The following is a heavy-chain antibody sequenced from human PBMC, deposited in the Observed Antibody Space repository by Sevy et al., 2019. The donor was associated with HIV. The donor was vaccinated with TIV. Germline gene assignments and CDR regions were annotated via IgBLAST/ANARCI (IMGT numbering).Heavy chain of an antibody. CDR1: GFTVNSNY. Sequence: GSLRLSCAASGFTVNSNYMTWVRQAPGKGLEGVSVIHSDDTTYHADSVRDRFTISRDNFKNTLYLHMGSLRAEDTAVCYCARGKSGYGYALNYWGQGTLVTVSS. CDR2: IHSDDTT. V-gene: IGHV3-66*01. CDR3: ARGKSGYGYALNY. J-gene: IGHJ4*02. D-gene: IGHD5-18*01.